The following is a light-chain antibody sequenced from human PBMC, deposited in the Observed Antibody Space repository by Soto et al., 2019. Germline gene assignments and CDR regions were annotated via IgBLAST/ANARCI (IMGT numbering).Light chain of an antibody. J-gene: IGKJ5*01. CDR1: QDIDKY. V-gene: IGKV1-33*01. CDR3: QQYYDLPIT. CDR2: DAS. Sequence: DIQMTQSPSSLSASVGDRVTITCQASQDIDKYLNWYQQKPGKAPKLLIDDASNLGRGVPSRFSGSGSGTDFTFTINNLQPEDVATYYCQQYYDLPITFGQGTRRDI.